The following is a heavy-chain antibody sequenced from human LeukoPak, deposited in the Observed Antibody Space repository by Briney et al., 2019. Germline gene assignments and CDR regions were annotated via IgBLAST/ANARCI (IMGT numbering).Heavy chain of an antibody. J-gene: IGHJ4*02. CDR2: IYSDETT. CDR3: ARRITTSGLYYFDL. CDR1: GLTVSGNY. V-gene: IGHV3-66*04. Sequence: GGSLRLSCAASGLTVSGNYMSWVCQAPGKGLEWVSIIYSDETTAYPDSVKGRFTISRDNSKNMLYLQMNSLRAEDTAVYYCARRITTSGLYYFDLWGQGTLVTVSS. D-gene: IGHD6-13*01.